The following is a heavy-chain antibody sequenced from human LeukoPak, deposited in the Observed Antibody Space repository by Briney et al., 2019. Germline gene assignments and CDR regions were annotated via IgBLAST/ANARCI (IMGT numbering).Heavy chain of an antibody. Sequence: PSQTLSLTCAVSDGSISSGGYSWSWIRQPPGKGLEWIGYIYHSGSTYYNPSLKSRVTISVDRSKNQFSLKLSSVTAADTAVYYCARRRANNWNPEDSAFDIWGQGTMVTVSS. CDR1: DGSISSGGYS. V-gene: IGHV4-30-2*01. CDR2: IYHSGST. CDR3: ARRRANNWNPEDSAFDI. D-gene: IGHD1-20*01. J-gene: IGHJ3*02.